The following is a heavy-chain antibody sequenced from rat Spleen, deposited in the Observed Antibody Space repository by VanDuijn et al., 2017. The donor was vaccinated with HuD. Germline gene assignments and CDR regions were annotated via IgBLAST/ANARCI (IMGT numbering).Heavy chain of an antibody. CDR3: ARHNSGYGVMDA. D-gene: IGHD4-3*01. CDR2: ISYDDSRT. J-gene: IGHJ4*01. CDR1: GFTFSDYN. V-gene: IGHV5-7*01. Sequence: EVQLVESGGGLVQPGRSLKLSCAASGFTFSDYNMAWVRQAPTKGLEWVATISYDDSRTYYRDSVKGRFTISRDNAKSTLYLQMNSLRSEDTATYYCARHNSGYGVMDAWGQGASVTVSS.